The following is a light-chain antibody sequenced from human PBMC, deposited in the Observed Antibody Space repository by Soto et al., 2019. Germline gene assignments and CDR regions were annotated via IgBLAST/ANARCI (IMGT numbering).Light chain of an antibody. CDR3: QQRSNWPRT. CDR2: DTS. Sequence: EIVLTQSPATLSLSPGDRATLSCRASQSVSSYFAWYQQKPGQAPRLLIYDTSNRATGIPARFSGSGSGTDFTLTISSLEPEDFAVYYCQQRSNWPRTFGQGTKVEIK. V-gene: IGKV3-11*01. J-gene: IGKJ1*01. CDR1: QSVSSY.